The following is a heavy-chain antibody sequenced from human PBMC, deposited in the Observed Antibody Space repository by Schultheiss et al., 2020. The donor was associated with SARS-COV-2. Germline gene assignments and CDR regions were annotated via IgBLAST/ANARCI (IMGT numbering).Heavy chain of an antibody. CDR1: GYTLTELS. V-gene: IGHV1-24*01. CDR2: FDPEDGET. D-gene: IGHD3-22*01. Sequence: ASVKVSCKVSGYTLTELSMHWVRQAPGKGLEWMGGFDPEDGETIYAQKFQGRVTMTEDTSTDTAYMELSSLRSEDTAVYYCARENEDYYDSSGSLDYWGQGTLVTVSS. CDR3: ARENEDYYDSSGSLDY. J-gene: IGHJ4*02.